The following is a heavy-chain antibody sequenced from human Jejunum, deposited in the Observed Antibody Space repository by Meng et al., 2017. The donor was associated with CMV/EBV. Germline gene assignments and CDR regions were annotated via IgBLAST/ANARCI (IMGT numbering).Heavy chain of an antibody. D-gene: IGHD2-8*02. CDR3: ARDPGGSSPVFDY. CDR1: GYSYTDYY. CDR2: ISPTTGAR. V-gene: IGHV1-2*02. Sequence: VQLVRAGHERNNPGAAVTVYWRASGYSYTDYYIPWVRQAPEQGLEWIGWISPTTGARNFAQNFQGRVTMNRDTSVSATYMELSSLTSDDTAVYFCARDPGGSSPVFDYWGQGTLVTVSS. J-gene: IGHJ4*01.